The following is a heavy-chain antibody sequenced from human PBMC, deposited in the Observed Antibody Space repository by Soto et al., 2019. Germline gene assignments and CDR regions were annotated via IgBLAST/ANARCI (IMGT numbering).Heavy chain of an antibody. Sequence: GGSLRLSCEPSGFTFSSYAMHWARQAQGKGLEWVAVISYDGGNKYYAASVKGRFTISRDNSKNTLYLQMNSLRAEDTAVYYCARALRSGGSARRYYGMDVWGQGTTVTVSS. V-gene: IGHV3-30*04. CDR2: ISYDGGNK. D-gene: IGHD2-15*01. J-gene: IGHJ6*02. CDR1: GFTFSSYA. CDR3: ARALRSGGSARRYYGMDV.